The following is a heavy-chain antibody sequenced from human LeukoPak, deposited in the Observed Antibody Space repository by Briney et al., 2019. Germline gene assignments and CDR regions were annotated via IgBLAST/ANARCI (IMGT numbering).Heavy chain of an antibody. Sequence: SETLSLTCTVSGYSISSGYYWGWIRQPPGKGLEWIGYIYYSGSTNYNPSLKSRVTISVDTSKNQFSLKLSSVTAADTAVYYCARGPYDFWSGYPEYYFDYWGQGTLVTVSS. D-gene: IGHD3-3*01. CDR3: ARGPYDFWSGYPEYYFDY. J-gene: IGHJ4*02. CDR2: IYYSGST. CDR1: GYSISSGYY. V-gene: IGHV4-61*01.